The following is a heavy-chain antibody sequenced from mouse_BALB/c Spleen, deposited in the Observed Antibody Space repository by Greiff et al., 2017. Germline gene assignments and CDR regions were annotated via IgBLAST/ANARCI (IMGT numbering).Heavy chain of an antibody. Sequence: EVKLMESGGGLVKPGGSLKLSCAASGFTFSSYAMSWVRQSPEKRLEWVAEISSGGSYTYYPDTVTGRFTISRDNAKNTLYLEMSSLRSEDTAMYYCARVSIHYYAFDYWGQGTTLTVSS. CDR2: ISSGGSYT. CDR1: GFTFSSYA. D-gene: IGHD1-2*01. V-gene: IGHV5-9-4*01. CDR3: ARVSIHYYAFDY. J-gene: IGHJ2*01.